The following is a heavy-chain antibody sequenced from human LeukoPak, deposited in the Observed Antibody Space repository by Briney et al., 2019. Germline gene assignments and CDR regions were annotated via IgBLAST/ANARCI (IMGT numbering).Heavy chain of an antibody. D-gene: IGHD3-22*01. V-gene: IGHV3-23*01. CDR1: GFTFSSYA. J-gene: IGHJ4*02. Sequence: PGGSLRLSCAASGFTFSSYAMSWVRQAPGKGLEWVSAISGSGGSTYYADSVKGRFTISRDNSKNTLYLQMNSLRAEDTAVYYCAKDPQPYYYDSSGYDYWGQGTLVTVSS. CDR2: ISGSGGST. CDR3: AKDPQPYYYDSSGYDY.